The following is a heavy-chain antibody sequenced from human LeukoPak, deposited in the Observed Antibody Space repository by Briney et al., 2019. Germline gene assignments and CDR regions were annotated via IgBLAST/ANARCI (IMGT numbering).Heavy chain of an antibody. Sequence: GGSLRLSCVGSGFSFSPYWMHWVGQDPVKGLVWVARISSDGGDTKYADSVKGRFTISRDNAKNTLYLQMNSLRAEDTALYYCARDQTELGPTTVDHWGQGTQVTVSS. D-gene: IGHD1-14*01. J-gene: IGHJ4*02. CDR1: GFSFSPYW. V-gene: IGHV3-74*03. CDR3: ARDQTELGPTTVDH. CDR2: ISSDGGDT.